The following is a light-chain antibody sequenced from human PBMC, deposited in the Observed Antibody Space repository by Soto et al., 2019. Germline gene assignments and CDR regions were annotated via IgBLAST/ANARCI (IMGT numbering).Light chain of an antibody. CDR3: QQYNVWPLT. J-gene: IGKJ4*01. CDR2: VAS. Sequence: EIVMTQSPVTLSVSPGDRATLSCRASQSVNSNLAWYQQKPGQTPKLLIYVASPRATGIPARFSGSGSGTEFTLTISRLQSEDFAVYYCQQYNVWPLTFGGGTKVEFK. CDR1: QSVNSN. V-gene: IGKV3-15*01.